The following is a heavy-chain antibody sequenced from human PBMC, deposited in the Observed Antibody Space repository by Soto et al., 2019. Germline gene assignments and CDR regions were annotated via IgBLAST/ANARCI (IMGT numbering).Heavy chain of an antibody. Sequence: QVQLVESGGGVVQPGRSLRLSCAASGFTFSSYGMHWVRQAPGKGLEWVAVIWYDGSNKYYADSVKGRFTISRDNSKNTLYLQMNSLRAEDTAVYYCARDQTPRGYDLVFDYWGQGTLVTVSS. CDR1: GFTFSSYG. CDR3: ARDQTPRGYDLVFDY. CDR2: IWYDGSNK. J-gene: IGHJ4*02. D-gene: IGHD5-12*01. V-gene: IGHV3-33*01.